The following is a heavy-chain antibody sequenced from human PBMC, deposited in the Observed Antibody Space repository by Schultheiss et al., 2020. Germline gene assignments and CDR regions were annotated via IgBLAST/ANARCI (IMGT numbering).Heavy chain of an antibody. CDR3: AKDRSLFQSYFDY. D-gene: IGHD6-13*01. V-gene: IGHV3-66*01. Sequence: GGSLRLSCAASGFTFDDYTMHWVRQAPGKGLEWVSVIYGGGSTYYADSVKGRFTISRDSSKNTLHLQMNSLRAEDTAMYYCAKDRSLFQSYFDYWGQGTLVIVSS. CDR2: IYGGGST. CDR1: GFTFDDYT. J-gene: IGHJ4*02.